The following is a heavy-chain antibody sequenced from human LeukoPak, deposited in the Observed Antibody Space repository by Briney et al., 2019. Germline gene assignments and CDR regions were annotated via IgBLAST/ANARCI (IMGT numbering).Heavy chain of an antibody. CDR2: INPTGGST. D-gene: IGHD4-23*01. V-gene: IGHV1-46*01. CDR1: GYTFTGHY. Sequence: ASVKVSCKASGYTFTGHYMHWVRQAPGQGLEWMGIINPTGGSTNYAQKFQGRVTMTRDTSTSTVYMDLSSLRSEDTAVYYCARDLSTVGGDYYVLDVWGQGTTVTVSS. J-gene: IGHJ6*02. CDR3: ARDLSTVGGDYYVLDV.